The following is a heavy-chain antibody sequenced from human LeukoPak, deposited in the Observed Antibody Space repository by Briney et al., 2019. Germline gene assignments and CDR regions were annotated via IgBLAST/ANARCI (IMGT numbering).Heavy chain of an antibody. J-gene: IGHJ4*02. CDR2: ISSSGSTI. Sequence: LSLTCAVYGGSFSGYYWSWIRQPPGKGLEWVSYISSSGSTIYYADSVKGRFTISRDNAKNSLYLQMNSLRAEDTAVYYCARGLRYFDWSPPFDYWGQGTLVTVSS. CDR1: GGSFSGYY. V-gene: IGHV3-11*04. CDR3: ARGLRYFDWSPPFDY. D-gene: IGHD3-9*01.